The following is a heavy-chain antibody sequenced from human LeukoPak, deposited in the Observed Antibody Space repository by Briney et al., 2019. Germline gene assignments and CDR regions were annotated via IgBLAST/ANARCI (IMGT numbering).Heavy chain of an antibody. D-gene: IGHD6-19*01. CDR1: GDSVSINSAA. Sequence: SQTLSLTCAISGDSVSINSAAWNWIRQFPSRGLEWLGRTYQRSKWYNDYAVSVKSRITINPDISKNQFSLQLNSVTPEDTAVYYCARSPSPYSSGWYFDYWGQGTLVTVSS. CDR2: TYQRSKWYN. CDR3: ARSPSPYSSGWYFDY. J-gene: IGHJ4*02. V-gene: IGHV6-1*01.